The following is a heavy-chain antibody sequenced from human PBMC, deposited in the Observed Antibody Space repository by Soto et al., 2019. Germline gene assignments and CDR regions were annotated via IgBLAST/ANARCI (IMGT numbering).Heavy chain of an antibody. V-gene: IGHV3-23*01. CDR2: ISANSRDI. CDR3: AKVSSGGYRSPSWLDP. J-gene: IGHJ5*02. CDR1: EFTFTTYA. Sequence: EVQLLESGGGLVRPGGSLRLSCAASEFTFTTYAMSWVRQAPGKGLEWVSSISANSRDIYYADSVKGRLTISRDNSKNTLYLQMNSLRADDTAVYYCAKVSSGGYRSPSWLDPWGQGTLVTVSS. D-gene: IGHD6-19*01.